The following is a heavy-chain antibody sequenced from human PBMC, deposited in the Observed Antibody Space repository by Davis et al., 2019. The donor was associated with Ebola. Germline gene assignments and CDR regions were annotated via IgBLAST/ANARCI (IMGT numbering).Heavy chain of an antibody. V-gene: IGHV3-74*01. J-gene: IGHJ6*02. D-gene: IGHD6-19*01. CDR1: GFTFSLYW. Sequence: GESLKISCVGSGFTFSLYWMNWVRHVPGKGLVWVSRINNDGTSTNYTASVRGRFTISRDNAKNTLYLQMNSLRVEDTAVYFCARGGAGANYSSGPGTTSMDVWGQGTTVTVSS. CDR2: INNDGTST. CDR3: ARGGAGANYSSGPGTTSMDV.